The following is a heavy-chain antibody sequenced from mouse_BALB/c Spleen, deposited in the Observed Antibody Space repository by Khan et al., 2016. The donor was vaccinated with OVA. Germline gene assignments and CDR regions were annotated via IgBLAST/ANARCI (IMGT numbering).Heavy chain of an antibody. CDR2: ISYSGST. Sequence: EVQLVESGPGLVKPSQSPSLTCTVTGYSITSGYGWNWIRQFPGNKLEWMGYISYSGSTNYNPSLKSRISITRDTSKNQFFLQLNSVTTEDTATYYCARTARIKYWGQGTTLTVSS. D-gene: IGHD1-2*01. CDR3: ARTARIKY. CDR1: GYSITSGYG. V-gene: IGHV3-2*02. J-gene: IGHJ2*01.